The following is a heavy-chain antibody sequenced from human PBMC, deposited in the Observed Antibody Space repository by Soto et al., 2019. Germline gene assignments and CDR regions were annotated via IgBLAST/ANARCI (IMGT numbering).Heavy chain of an antibody. CDR3: AKGGRQWLVTSDFNY. V-gene: IGHV3-30*18. D-gene: IGHD6-19*01. Sequence: VQLVESGGGVVQPGRSLRLSCAASGFTFSDYAMHWVRQAPGKGLEWVAVVSHDGRNTHYVDSVKGRFTIPRDSSKNTVTLEMTSLSAEDTAVYYCAKGGRQWLVTSDFNYWGQGALVTVSS. J-gene: IGHJ4*02. CDR2: VSHDGRNT. CDR1: GFTFSDYA.